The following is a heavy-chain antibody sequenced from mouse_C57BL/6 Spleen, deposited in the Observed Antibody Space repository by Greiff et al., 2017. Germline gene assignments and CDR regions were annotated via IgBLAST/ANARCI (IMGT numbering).Heavy chain of an antibody. CDR3: ARAIDYYGSSYVYFDY. Sequence: VQLQQPGAELVKPGASVKMSCKASGYTFTSYWITWVKQRPGQGLEWIGDIYPGSGSTNYNEKFKSKATLTVDTSSSTAYMQLSSLPSEDSAVYYCARAIDYYGSSYVYFDYWGQGTTLTVSS. CDR2: IYPGSGST. D-gene: IGHD1-1*01. CDR1: GYTFTSYW. J-gene: IGHJ2*01. V-gene: IGHV1-55*01.